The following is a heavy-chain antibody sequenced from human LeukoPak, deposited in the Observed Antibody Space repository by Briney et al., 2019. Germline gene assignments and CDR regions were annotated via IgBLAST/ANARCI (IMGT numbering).Heavy chain of an antibody. Sequence: GGSLRLSCAASGFTFNSNGMSWVRQAPGKGLEWVSVISASGGSTYYADSVKGRFTISRDNSKNTLYLQINSLRVEDTAVYYCTKFLLRGTYSFDHWGQGTLVTVSS. J-gene: IGHJ4*02. CDR2: ISASGGST. V-gene: IGHV3-23*01. CDR3: TKFLLRGTYSFDH. D-gene: IGHD1-26*01. CDR1: GFTFNSNG.